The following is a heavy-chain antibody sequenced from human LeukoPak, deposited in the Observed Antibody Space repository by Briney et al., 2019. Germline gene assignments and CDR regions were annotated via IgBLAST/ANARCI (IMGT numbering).Heavy chain of an antibody. CDR1: GFSVSNYY. J-gene: IGHJ5*01. Sequence: GGSLRLSCAGSGFSVSNYYMNWVRQAPGKGLEWVSLIRDSGETFYADSVKGRFTISRDNSKNTVYLQMNRLRVEDTAVYFCARDRAVTQVWVEFDSWGQGTLDTVSS. V-gene: IGHV3-66*03. CDR2: IRDSGET. D-gene: IGHD3-16*01. CDR3: ARDRAVTQVWVEFDS.